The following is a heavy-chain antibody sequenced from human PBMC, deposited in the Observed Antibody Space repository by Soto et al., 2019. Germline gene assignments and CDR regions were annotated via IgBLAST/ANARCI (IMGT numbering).Heavy chain of an antibody. CDR1: GFTFSDYG. D-gene: IGHD4-17*01. V-gene: IGHV3-30*18. Sequence: QVQLVESGGDVVQPGRSLRLSCEASGFTFSDYGMHWVRQAPGKGLEWVTVISHDGSGIYYAESVNGRFTISRDNSKKTVHLQMNNLRPDDTAVYYCAKLSIRRSWAVTFDYWGLGTLVTVSS. J-gene: IGHJ4*02. CDR3: AKLSIRRSWAVTFDY. CDR2: ISHDGSGI.